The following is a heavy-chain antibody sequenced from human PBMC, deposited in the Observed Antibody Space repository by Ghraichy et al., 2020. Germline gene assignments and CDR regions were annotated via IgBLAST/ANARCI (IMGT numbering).Heavy chain of an antibody. V-gene: IGHV3-11*01. CDR2: ISGSGSNV. J-gene: IGHJ5*01. CDR3: ARDLYASGWIGRGNWFDS. D-gene: IGHD6-19*01. CDR1: GFSFSDYY. Sequence: GESLNISCAASGFSFSDYYMSWLRQAPGKGLEWLSYISGSGSNVYYAESVKGRFSISRDNANNSLYLQMNSLRADDSAIYYCARDLYASGWIGRGNWFDSWGQGTLVTVSS.